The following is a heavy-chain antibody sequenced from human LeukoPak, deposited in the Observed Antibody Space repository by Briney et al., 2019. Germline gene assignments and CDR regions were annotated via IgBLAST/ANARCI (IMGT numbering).Heavy chain of an antibody. Sequence: SVKVSCKASGGTFSSYAIGWVRQAPGQGLEWMGGIIPIFGTANYAQKFQGRVTITADESTSTAYMELSSLRSEDTAVYYCAREETAMVRSGYYFDYWGQGTLVTVSS. CDR1: GGTFSSYA. CDR2: IIPIFGTA. J-gene: IGHJ4*02. CDR3: AREETAMVRSGYYFDY. V-gene: IGHV1-69*13. D-gene: IGHD5-18*01.